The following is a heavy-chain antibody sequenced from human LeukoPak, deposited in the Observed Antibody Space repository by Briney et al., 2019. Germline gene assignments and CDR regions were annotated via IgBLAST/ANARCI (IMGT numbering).Heavy chain of an antibody. D-gene: IGHD1/OR15-1a*01. CDR2: ISDGVGTT. CDR1: DSTFITYA. V-gene: IGHV3-23*01. CDR3: AKDSGMNKPFDN. Sequence: PGGSLRLSCPALDSTFITYALSWFRKAPGKGLEWVSVISDGVGTTYYAVSVKGRFTISRENSKNTLYLQVNSPRDEDTAIYYCAKDSGMNKPFDNWGQGTLVTVSS. J-gene: IGHJ4*02.